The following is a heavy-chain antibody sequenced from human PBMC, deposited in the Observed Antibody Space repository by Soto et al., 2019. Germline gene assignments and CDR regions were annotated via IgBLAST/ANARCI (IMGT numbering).Heavy chain of an antibody. CDR1: GYTFTSYG. D-gene: IGHD5-12*01. CDR2: ISGYNGNT. J-gene: IGHJ5*02. Sequence: QVQLVQSGAEVKKPGASVKVSCKASGYTFTSYGISWVRQAPGQGLEWMGWISGYNGNTNYAQKLQGRVTMTTDTPTSTAYMELRSLRSDDTAVYSCPGYRATINPFWFDPGAREPWSPSPQ. CDR3: PGYRATINPFWFDP. V-gene: IGHV1-18*01.